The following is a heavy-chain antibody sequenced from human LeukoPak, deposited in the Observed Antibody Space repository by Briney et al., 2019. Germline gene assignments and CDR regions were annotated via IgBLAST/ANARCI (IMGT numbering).Heavy chain of an antibody. CDR1: GDTFTYY. CDR3: ATEARDAWAFDI. Sequence: ASVKVSCKASGDTFTYYVHWVRQAPGQGLEWMGWINPNTGGSNYAQRFQGRVSMTRDTSISIAYMELSRLRSDDSAVYYCATEARDAWAFDIRGQGTMLTVSS. D-gene: IGHD3-10*01. J-gene: IGHJ3*02. V-gene: IGHV1-2*02. CDR2: INPNTGGS.